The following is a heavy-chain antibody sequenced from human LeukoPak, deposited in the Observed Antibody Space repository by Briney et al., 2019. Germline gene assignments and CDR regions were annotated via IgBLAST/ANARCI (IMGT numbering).Heavy chain of an antibody. J-gene: IGHJ3*02. V-gene: IGHV3-9*01. Sequence: GRSLRLSCAASGFTFDDHAMYWVRQAPGKGLEWVSGINWDGSRIGYADAVKGRFTISGDSAKKSLYLQMSSLRTEDTALYYCARASYYYDTSGLGALDIWGQGTLVTVSS. D-gene: IGHD3-22*01. CDR3: ARASYYYDTSGLGALDI. CDR1: GFTFDDHA. CDR2: INWDGSRI.